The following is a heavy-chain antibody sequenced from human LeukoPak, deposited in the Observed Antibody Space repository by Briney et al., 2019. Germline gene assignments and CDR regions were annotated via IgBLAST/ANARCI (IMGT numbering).Heavy chain of an antibody. CDR3: AKADYGDYVVDY. CDR1: GFTFSSYV. V-gene: IGHV3-23*01. Sequence: PGGSLRLSCAASGFTFSSYVMSWVRQAPGKGLEWVSAISGSGGSTYYADSVRGRFTISRDNSKNTLYLQMNSLRAEDTAVYYCAKADYGDYVVDYWGQGTLVTVSS. J-gene: IGHJ4*02. CDR2: ISGSGGST. D-gene: IGHD4-17*01.